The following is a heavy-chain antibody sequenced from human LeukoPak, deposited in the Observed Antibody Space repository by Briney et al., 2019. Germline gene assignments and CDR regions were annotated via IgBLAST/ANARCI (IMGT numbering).Heavy chain of an antibody. CDR2: IYPGDSDT. CDR3: ARLPGIAAAGTRWFDP. J-gene: IGHJ5*02. V-gene: IGHV5-51*01. Sequence: GESLKICCKGSGYSFTSYWIGWVRQMPGKGLEWMGIIYPGDSDTRYSPSFQGQVTISADKSISTAYLQWSSLKASDTAMYYCARLPGIAAAGTRWFDPWGQGTLVTVSS. CDR1: GYSFTSYW. D-gene: IGHD6-13*01.